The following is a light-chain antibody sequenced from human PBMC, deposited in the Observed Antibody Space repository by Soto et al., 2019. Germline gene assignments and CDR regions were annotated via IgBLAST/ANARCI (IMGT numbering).Light chain of an antibody. J-gene: IGKJ2*01. CDR3: QQSYSAST. Sequence: DIQMTQSPSSLSASVGDRVTFTCRASQFISNYLNWYQQKPGKAPKLLIYAASHLRSGVPSRFSGSSSGTDLTLTISRLQPEYFATYYCQQSYSASTFGQGTRLEIK. V-gene: IGKV1-39*01. CDR1: QFISNY. CDR2: AAS.